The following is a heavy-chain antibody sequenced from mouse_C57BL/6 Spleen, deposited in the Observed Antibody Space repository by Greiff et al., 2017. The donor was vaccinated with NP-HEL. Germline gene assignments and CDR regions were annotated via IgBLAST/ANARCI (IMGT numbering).Heavy chain of an antibody. V-gene: IGHV14-1*01. J-gene: IGHJ1*03. CDR2: IDPEDGDN. Sequence: VQLKQSGAELVRPGASVKLSCTASGFNIKDYYMHWVKQRPEQGLEWIGRIDPEDGDNEYAPKFQGKATMTADTSSNTAYLQLSILTSEDTACDYWTPYSNWDFDVWGTGTTVTVSS. CDR1: GFNIKDYY. CDR3: TPYSNWDFDV. D-gene: IGHD2-5*01.